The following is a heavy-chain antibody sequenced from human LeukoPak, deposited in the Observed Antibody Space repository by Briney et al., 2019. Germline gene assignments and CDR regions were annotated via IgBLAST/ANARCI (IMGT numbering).Heavy chain of an antibody. CDR2: INEDGSEK. Sequence: PGGSLRLSCAASGFTFSSYWMSWVRQAPGKGLERVANINEDGSEKYYVDSVKGRFTISRDNAKNSLYLQMKSLRAEDTAVYYCARASVTTAYFEYWGQGTLVTVSS. J-gene: IGHJ4*02. CDR1: GFTFSSYW. D-gene: IGHD4-11*01. V-gene: IGHV3-7*01. CDR3: ARASVTTAYFEY.